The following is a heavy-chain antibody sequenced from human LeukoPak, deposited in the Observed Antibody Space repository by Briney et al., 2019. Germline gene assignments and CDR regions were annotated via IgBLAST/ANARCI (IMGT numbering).Heavy chain of an antibody. CDR2: INHSGST. CDR3: ATSGWYLLPGIY. V-gene: IGHV4-34*01. D-gene: IGHD6-19*01. Sequence: SETLSLTCAVYGASFSGYYWSWIRQPPGKGLEWIGEINHSGSTYYNPSLESRVTISVDTSKNQFSLKLSSVTAADTAVYYCATSGWYLLPGIYWGQGTLVTVSS. J-gene: IGHJ4*02. CDR1: GASFSGYY.